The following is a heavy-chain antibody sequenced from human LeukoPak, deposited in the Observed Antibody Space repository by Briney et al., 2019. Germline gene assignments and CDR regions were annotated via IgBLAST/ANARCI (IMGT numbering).Heavy chain of an antibody. CDR3: ARAFDYDSSGYYGGYFDY. CDR1: GGSISSYY. D-gene: IGHD3-22*01. CDR2: IYYSGSI. V-gene: IGHV4-59*08. Sequence: SETLSLTCTVSGGSISSYYWSWIRQPPGKGLEWIGSIYYSGSINYNPSLKSRVTISVDTSKNQFSLKLSSVTAADTAVYYCARAFDYDSSGYYGGYFDYWGQGTLVTVSS. J-gene: IGHJ4*02.